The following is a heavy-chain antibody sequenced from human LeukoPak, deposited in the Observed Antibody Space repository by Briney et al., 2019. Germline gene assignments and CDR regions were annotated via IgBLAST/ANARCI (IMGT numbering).Heavy chain of an antibody. CDR2: IYPGDSDT. D-gene: IGHD3-9*01. CDR1: GYRFTSYW. J-gene: IGHJ4*02. CDR3: ARGYDTWTSFSPIYFDF. Sequence: GESLKISCKASGYRFTSYWIGWVRQMPGKGLECMGIIYPGDSDTRYSPSFQGQVSISADKSISTAYVQWSSLKASDTAIYYCARGYDTWTSFSPIYFDFWGQGTLVTVSS. V-gene: IGHV5-51*01.